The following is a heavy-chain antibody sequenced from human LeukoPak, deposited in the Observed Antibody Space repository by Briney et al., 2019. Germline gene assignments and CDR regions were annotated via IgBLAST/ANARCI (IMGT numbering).Heavy chain of an antibody. CDR3: ARSGYSSPVGRFDP. Sequence: PGGSLRLSCAASGFTFSSYAMHWVRQAPGKGLERVALISYDGSNKYYADSVKGRFTISRDNSKNTLYLQMNSLRAEDTAVYYCARSGYSSPVGRFDPWGQGTLVTVSS. CDR1: GFTFSSYA. CDR2: ISYDGSNK. D-gene: IGHD6-13*01. J-gene: IGHJ5*02. V-gene: IGHV3-30-3*01.